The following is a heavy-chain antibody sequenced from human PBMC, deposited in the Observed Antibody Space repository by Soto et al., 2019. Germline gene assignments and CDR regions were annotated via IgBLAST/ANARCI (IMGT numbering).Heavy chain of an antibody. D-gene: IGHD2-15*01. CDR1: GYTFTSYG. CDR3: ARESLLEYCSGGSCYPYYYYGMDV. CDR2: ISAYNGNT. Sequence: QVQLVQSGAEVKKPGASVKVSCKASGYTFTSYGISWVRQAPGQGLEWMGWISAYNGNTNYAQKLQGRVTMTPDTPTSTADMELRSLRSHDTGVYYCARESLLEYCSGGSCYPYYYYGMDVWGQGTTVTVSS. V-gene: IGHV1-18*01. J-gene: IGHJ6*02.